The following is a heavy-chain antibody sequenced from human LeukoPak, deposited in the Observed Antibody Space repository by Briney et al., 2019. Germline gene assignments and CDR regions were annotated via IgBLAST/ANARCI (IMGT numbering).Heavy chain of an antibody. Sequence: GGSLRLFCAASGFTFRSYAMSWVRQAPGKGLEWVSGISSGGGTYYADSVKGRFTISRDNSKNTLYLQMNNLRAEDTAVYYCAKDGYSNSRYDWFDPWGQGTLVTVSS. D-gene: IGHD6-13*01. CDR1: GFTFRSYA. CDR2: ISSGGGT. V-gene: IGHV3-23*01. J-gene: IGHJ5*02. CDR3: AKDGYSNSRYDWFDP.